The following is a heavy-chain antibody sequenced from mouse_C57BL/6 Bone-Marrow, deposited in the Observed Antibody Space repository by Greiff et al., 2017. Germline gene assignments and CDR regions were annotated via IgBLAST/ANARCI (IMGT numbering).Heavy chain of an antibody. J-gene: IGHJ3*01. Sequence: EVNLVESGGGLVQSGRSLRLSCATSGFTFSDFYMEWVRQAPGKGLEWIAASRNKANAYTTEYSASGKGRFIVPRDNSQSILYIQMNALRAEDYAIYYGARGAPDWGFAYWGQGTIVTVSA. CDR3: ARGAPDWGFAY. D-gene: IGHD4-1*01. CDR2: SRNKANAYTT. V-gene: IGHV7-1*01. CDR1: GFTFSDFY.